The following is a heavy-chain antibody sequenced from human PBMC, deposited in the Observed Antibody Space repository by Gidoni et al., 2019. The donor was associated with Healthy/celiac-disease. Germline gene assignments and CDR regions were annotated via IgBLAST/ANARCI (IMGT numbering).Heavy chain of an antibody. D-gene: IGHD3-10*02. V-gene: IGHV4-31*03. CDR1: VGSISSGGYY. J-gene: IGHJ6*02. CDR3: ARRAYVRGVIYGMDV. CDR2: IYYSGST. Sequence: QVQLQESGPGLVKPSQTLSLTCTVSVGSISSGGYYWSWIRQHPGKGLEWIGYIYYSGSTYYNPSLKSRVTISVDTSKNQFSLKLSSVTAADTAVYYCARRAYVRGVIYGMDVWGQGTTVTVSS.